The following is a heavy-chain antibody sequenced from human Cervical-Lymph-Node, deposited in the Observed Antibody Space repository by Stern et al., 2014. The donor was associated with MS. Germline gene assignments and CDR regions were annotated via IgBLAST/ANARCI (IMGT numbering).Heavy chain of an antibody. J-gene: IGHJ4*02. CDR3: ARGRGISRVSDS. D-gene: IGHD2/OR15-2a*01. CDR1: GGSISTYY. Sequence: QLQLQESGPGLVKPSETLSLTCTVSGGSISTYYWSWIRQSPEKGLEGIGYIFYKGRTNYNPSLKSRVTISVDTSINQFSLNVSSVTAADTAVYYCARGRGISRVSDSWGQGTLVTVSS. CDR2: IFYKGRT. V-gene: IGHV4-59*01.